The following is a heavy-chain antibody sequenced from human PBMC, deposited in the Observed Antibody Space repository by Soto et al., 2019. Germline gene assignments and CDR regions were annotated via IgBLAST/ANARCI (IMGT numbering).Heavy chain of an antibody. CDR3: ARSGAPVLYGDYVIWAFDI. CDR2: ISSSSSTI. D-gene: IGHD4-17*01. J-gene: IGHJ3*02. CDR1: GFTFSSYS. V-gene: IGHV3-48*01. Sequence: GGSLRLSCAASGFTFSSYSMNWVRQAPGKGLEWVSYISSSSSTIYYADSVKGRFTISRDNAKNSLYLQMNSLRAEDTAVYYCARSGAPVLYGDYVIWAFDIWGQGTMVTVSS.